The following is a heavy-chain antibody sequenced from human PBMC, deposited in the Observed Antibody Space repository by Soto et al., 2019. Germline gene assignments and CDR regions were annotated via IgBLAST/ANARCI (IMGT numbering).Heavy chain of an antibody. V-gene: IGHV3-23*01. J-gene: IGHJ4*02. CDR1: GFTFASYA. D-gene: IGHD6-25*01. CDR2: ISGSGGNT. Sequence: GGSLRLSCAASGFTFASYAMSWVSQDPGKGLEWVSGISGSGGNTYNADSVKGRFTISRDNPKNTLYLDMISLRAEDTAVYYCAKGLSMAAAGTFDYGSQGTLVTFS. CDR3: AKGLSMAAAGTFDY.